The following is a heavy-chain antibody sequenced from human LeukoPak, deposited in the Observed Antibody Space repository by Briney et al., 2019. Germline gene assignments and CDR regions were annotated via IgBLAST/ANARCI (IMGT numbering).Heavy chain of an antibody. V-gene: IGHV3-21*01. CDR2: ISSSSSYI. Sequence: IPGGSLRLSCAASGFTFSSYSMNWVRQAPGKGLEWVSSISSSSSYIYYADSVKGRFTISRDNAKNSLYLQMNSLRAEDTAVYYCAKEDSSGYSSLDYWGQGTLVTVSS. J-gene: IGHJ4*02. D-gene: IGHD3-22*01. CDR1: GFTFSSYS. CDR3: AKEDSSGYSSLDY.